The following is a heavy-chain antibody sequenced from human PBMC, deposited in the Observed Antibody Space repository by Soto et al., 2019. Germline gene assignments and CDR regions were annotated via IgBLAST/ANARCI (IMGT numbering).Heavy chain of an antibody. CDR3: AKPIAVAGTGHFDY. CDR1: GFSFNLYG. Sequence: PGGSLRLSCTASGFSFNLYGMHWVRQAPGRGLEWVTLVSGDGTKTYYTDSVKGRFTVSRDNSKNSLYLQMNSLRPEDTAVYYCAKPIAVAGTGHFDYWGHGTLVTVS. V-gene: IGHV3-30*18. D-gene: IGHD6-19*01. J-gene: IGHJ4*01. CDR2: VSGDGTKT.